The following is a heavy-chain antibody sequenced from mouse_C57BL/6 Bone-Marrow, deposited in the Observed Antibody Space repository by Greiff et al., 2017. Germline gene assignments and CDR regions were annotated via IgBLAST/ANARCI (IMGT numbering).Heavy chain of an antibody. CDR1: GYTFTSYG. CDR2: IYPRSGNT. J-gene: IGHJ2*01. V-gene: IGHV1-81*01. D-gene: IGHD1-1*02. CDR3: GGWMGDY. Sequence: QVQLKESGAELARPGASVKLSCKASGYTFTSYGISWVKQRPGQGLEWIGEIYPRSGNTYYNEKFKGKATLTADKSSSTAYMELRSLTSEDSAVYFCGGWMGDYWGQGTTLTVSS.